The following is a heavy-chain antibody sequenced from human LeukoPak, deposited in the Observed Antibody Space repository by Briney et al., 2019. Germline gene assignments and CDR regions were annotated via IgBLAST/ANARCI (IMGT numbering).Heavy chain of an antibody. CDR2: ISSSSSTI. Sequence: QAGGSLRLSCAVSGFTFNTYSMNWVRQAPGKGLEWVSYISSSSSTIYYAGSVKGRFTISRDNAKNSLYLQMSSLRAEDTAVYYCARLRGTSSWSLDYWGQGTLVTVSS. V-gene: IGHV3-48*04. D-gene: IGHD6-13*01. CDR1: GFTFNTYS. CDR3: ARLRGTSSWSLDY. J-gene: IGHJ4*02.